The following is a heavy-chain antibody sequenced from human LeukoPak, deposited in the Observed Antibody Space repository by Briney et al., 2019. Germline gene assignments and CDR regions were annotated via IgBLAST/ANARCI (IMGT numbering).Heavy chain of an antibody. D-gene: IGHD6-13*01. J-gene: IGHJ5*02. CDR1: GFTFSSYW. CDR2: INSDGSST. CDR3: ARPGANSRVSSWYGNWFDP. Sequence: PGGSLRLSCAASGFTFSSYWMHWVRQAPGKGLVWVSRINSDGSSTSYADSVKGRFTISRDNSKNTLYLQMNSLRAEDTAVYYCARPGANSRVSSWYGNWFDPWGQGTLVTVSS. V-gene: IGHV3-74*01.